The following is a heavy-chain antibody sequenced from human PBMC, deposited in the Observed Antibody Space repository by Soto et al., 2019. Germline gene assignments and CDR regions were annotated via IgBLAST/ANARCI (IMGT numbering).Heavy chain of an antibody. D-gene: IGHD1-7*01. J-gene: IGHJ1*01. V-gene: IGHV4-30-4*01. CDR3: VGTGTTDDF. CDR2: IFYSGDT. CDR1: GASVTTGDYY. Sequence: VQLQGSGPGLVKPSQTLSLTCTVSGASVTTGDYYWSYIRQSPGKGLELLGYIFYSGDTYYNPSLKSRATISLNTSRNQISLTLTSVTDADTAVYFCVGTGTTDDFWGQGTLVTVSS.